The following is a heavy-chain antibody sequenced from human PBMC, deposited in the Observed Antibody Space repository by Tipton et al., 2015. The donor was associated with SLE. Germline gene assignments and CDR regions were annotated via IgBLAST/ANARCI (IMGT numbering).Heavy chain of an antibody. V-gene: IGHV3-74*01. CDR2: INSDGSST. J-gene: IGHJ6*02. CDR3: ARGLRYYFGMDV. CDR1: GFTFSSYW. D-gene: IGHD3-16*01. Sequence: GSLRLSCAVSGFTFSSYWMHWVRQAPGKGLVWVSRINSDGSSTNYADSVKGRFTISRDNAKNTLYLQMNSLRAEDTAVYYCARGLRYYFGMDVWGQGTTVTVSS.